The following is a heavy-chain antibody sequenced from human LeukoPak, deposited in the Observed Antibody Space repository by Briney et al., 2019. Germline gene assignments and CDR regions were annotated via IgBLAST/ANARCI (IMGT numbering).Heavy chain of an antibody. CDR2: ITSNGGST. D-gene: IGHD3-22*01. CDR1: GFTFSLYA. CDR3: AYSSGYYH. Sequence: PGGSLRLSCSASGFTFSLYAMHSVRQAPGRGLEYVSAITSNGGSTYYADSVKGRFTISRDNSKNTLYLHMSTLRPEDTAVYYCAYSSGYYHWGQGTLVTVSS. J-gene: IGHJ1*01. V-gene: IGHV3-64D*06.